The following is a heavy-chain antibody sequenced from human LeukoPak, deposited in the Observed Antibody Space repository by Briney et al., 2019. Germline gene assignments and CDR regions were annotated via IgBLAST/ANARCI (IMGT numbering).Heavy chain of an antibody. CDR2: IKSKIDGGTT. D-gene: IGHD3-22*01. V-gene: IGHV3-15*01. CDR1: GFTFSDAW. CDR3: TTVGSDRSSYHYWYFDL. J-gene: IGHJ2*01. Sequence: TGGSLRLSCAASGFTFSDAWMTWVRQAPGKGLEWVGRIKSKIDGGTTDYAAPVKGRFIISKDDSKNTLYLQMNSLKTEDTAMYYCTTVGSDRSSYHYWYFDLWGRGTLVTVSS.